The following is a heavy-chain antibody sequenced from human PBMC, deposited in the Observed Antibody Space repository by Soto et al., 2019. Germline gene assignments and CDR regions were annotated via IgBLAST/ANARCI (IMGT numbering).Heavy chain of an antibody. Sequence: EVQLVESGGGLVQPGGSLRLSCVVSGFTLSDHDMDWVRQAPGKGLEWVGRSKGKGESYTKEYAASVKGRFTISRHDSKNSLSLQKDSLKTEDTALYYCLAFLSGRPYWGQGTLVTVSS. CDR2: SKGKGESYTK. J-gene: IGHJ4*02. V-gene: IGHV3-72*01. D-gene: IGHD1-1*01. CDR1: GFTLSDHD. CDR3: LAFLSGRPY.